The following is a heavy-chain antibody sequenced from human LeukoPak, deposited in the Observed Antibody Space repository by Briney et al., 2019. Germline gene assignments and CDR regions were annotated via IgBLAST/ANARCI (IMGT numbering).Heavy chain of an antibody. D-gene: IGHD3-22*01. CDR2: ISPSGDIT. Sequence: GGSLRLSCAASGFTFSTYTMSWVRQRPGKGLEWVSTISPSGDITQYADSVKGHFTISRDNSESTLFLQMTSLRAEDTAVYYCARKSSGHYPFDCWGQGTLVAVSS. J-gene: IGHJ4*02. V-gene: IGHV3-23*01. CDR1: GFTFSTYT. CDR3: ARKSSGHYPFDC.